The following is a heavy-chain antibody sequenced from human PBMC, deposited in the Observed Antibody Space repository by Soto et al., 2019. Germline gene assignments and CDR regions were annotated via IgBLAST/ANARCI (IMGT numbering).Heavy chain of an antibody. V-gene: IGHV3-9*01. D-gene: IGHD3-22*01. CDR2: ISWNSGSI. CDR3: AKDRYYDTCRGMDV. Sequence: GGSLRLSCAASGFTFDDYAMHWVRQAPGKGLEWVSGISWNSGSIGYADSVKGRFTISRDNAKNSLYLQMNSLRAEDTALYYCAKDRYYDTCRGMDVWGQGTTVTVSS. CDR1: GFTFDDYA. J-gene: IGHJ6*02.